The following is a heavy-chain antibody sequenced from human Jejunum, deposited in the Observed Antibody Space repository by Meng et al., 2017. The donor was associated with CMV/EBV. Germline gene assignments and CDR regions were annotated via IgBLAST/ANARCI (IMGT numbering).Heavy chain of an antibody. Sequence: CKTSGYSFMTYGIHWVREAPGQRLAWMGWIDTNTGNPTYVQDFTGRFVFSLDTSVSTAYLQISGLRAEDTAIYYCTRGDGAHSAKFDYWGQGTLVTVSS. CDR3: TRGDGAHSAKFDY. J-gene: IGHJ4*02. V-gene: IGHV7-4-1*02. CDR2: IDTNTGNP. CDR1: GYSFMTYG. D-gene: IGHD5-24*01.